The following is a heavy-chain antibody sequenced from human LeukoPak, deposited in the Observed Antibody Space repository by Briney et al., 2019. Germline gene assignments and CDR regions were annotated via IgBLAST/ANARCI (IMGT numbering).Heavy chain of an antibody. CDR3: ARDLPPYSGYSFYAFDI. V-gene: IGHV3-64*01. CDR1: GFTFSSYA. Sequence: GGSLRLSCAASGFTFSSYAMHWVRQAPGKGLEYVSAISSNGGSTYYANSVKGRFTISRDNSKNTLYLQMGSLRAEDTAVYYCARDLPPYSGYSFYAFDIWGQGTMVTVSS. CDR2: ISSNGGST. D-gene: IGHD5-12*01. J-gene: IGHJ3*02.